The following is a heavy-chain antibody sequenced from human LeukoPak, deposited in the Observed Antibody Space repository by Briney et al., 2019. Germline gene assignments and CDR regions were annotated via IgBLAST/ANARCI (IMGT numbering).Heavy chain of an antibody. D-gene: IGHD1-26*01. CDR3: AADIVGATGYYFDY. CDR1: GFTFSISV. V-gene: IGHV1-58*02. CDR2: IVVGSGNT. Sequence: GTSVTVSFTASGFTFSISVMQWVRQPRGQRLEWIGWIVVGSGNTNYAQKFQERVTITRDMSTSTAYMELSSLRSEDTAVYYCAADIVGATGYYFDYWGQGTLVTVSS. J-gene: IGHJ4*02.